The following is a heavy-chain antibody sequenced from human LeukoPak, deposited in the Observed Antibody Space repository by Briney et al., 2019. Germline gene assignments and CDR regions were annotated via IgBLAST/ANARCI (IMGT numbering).Heavy chain of an antibody. CDR1: GGSISSYY. J-gene: IGHJ1*01. V-gene: IGHV4-4*07. CDR2: IYTSGST. D-gene: IGHD6-13*01. CDR3: VLVPIAAAGTGRYFQH. Sequence: SETLSLTCTVSGGSISSYYWSWIRQPAGKGLEWIGRIYTSGSTNYNPSLKSRVTMSVDTSKNQFSLKLSSVTAADTAVYYCVLVPIAAAGTGRYFQHWGQGTLVTVSS.